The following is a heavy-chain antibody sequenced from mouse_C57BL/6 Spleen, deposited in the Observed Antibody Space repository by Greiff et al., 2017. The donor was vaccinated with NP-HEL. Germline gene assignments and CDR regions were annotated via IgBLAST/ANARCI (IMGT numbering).Heavy chain of an antibody. D-gene: IGHD2-12*01. CDR3: TREHYMAY. V-gene: IGHV5-9-1*02. J-gene: IGHJ2*01. Sequence: EVQLVESGAGLVKPGGSLKLSCAASGFTFSSYAMSWVRQTPEKRLEWVAYISSGGDYIYYADTVKGRSTISRDNARNTLYLQRSSLTSEDTAMYYCTREHYMAYWGQGTTLTVSS. CDR1: GFTFSSYA. CDR2: ISSGGDYI.